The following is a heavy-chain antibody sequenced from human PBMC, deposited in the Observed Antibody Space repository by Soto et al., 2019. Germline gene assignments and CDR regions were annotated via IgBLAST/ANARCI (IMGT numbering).Heavy chain of an antibody. Sequence: SETLSLTCAVYGGSFSGYYWSWIRQPPGKGLEWIGEINHSGSTNYNPSLKSRVTISVDTSKNQFSLKLSSVTAADTAVYYCARGPRLGPVDYWGQGTLVTVSS. CDR2: INHSGST. D-gene: IGHD6-19*01. CDR1: GGSFSGYY. J-gene: IGHJ4*02. V-gene: IGHV4-34*01. CDR3: ARGPRLGPVDY.